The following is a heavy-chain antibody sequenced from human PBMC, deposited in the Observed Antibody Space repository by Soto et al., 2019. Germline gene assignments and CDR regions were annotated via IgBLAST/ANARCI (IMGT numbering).Heavy chain of an antibody. Sequence: ASVKVSCKASGYTFTSYGISWLLQAPGQGLEWMGWISAYNGNTNYAQKLQGRVTMTTDTSTSTAYMELRSLRSDDTAVYYCARGFLCSSTSCYYSYYMDVWGKGTTVTVSS. J-gene: IGHJ6*03. CDR1: GYTFTSYG. CDR2: ISAYNGNT. V-gene: IGHV1-18*01. D-gene: IGHD2-2*01. CDR3: ARGFLCSSTSCYYSYYMDV.